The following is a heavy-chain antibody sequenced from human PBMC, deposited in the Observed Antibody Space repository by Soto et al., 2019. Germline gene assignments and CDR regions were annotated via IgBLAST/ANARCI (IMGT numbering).Heavy chain of an antibody. Sequence: ASVKVSCKASGYTFTGYYMHWVRQAPGQGLEWMGWINPNSGGTNYAQKFQGRVTMTRDTSISTAYMELSRLRSDDTAVYYCARDFVNVLRYFDLSRGYDYWGQGTLVTVSS. CDR1: GYTFTGYY. D-gene: IGHD3-9*01. J-gene: IGHJ4*02. V-gene: IGHV1-2*02. CDR3: ARDFVNVLRYFDLSRGYDY. CDR2: INPNSGGT.